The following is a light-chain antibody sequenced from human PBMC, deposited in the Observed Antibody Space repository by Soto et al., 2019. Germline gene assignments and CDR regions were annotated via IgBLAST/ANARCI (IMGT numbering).Light chain of an antibody. Sequence: EIVMTQSPATLTVCSGARATLSCRASQSVSSNLAWYQQKPGQAPRLLIYGASTRATGIPARFSGSGSGTEFTLTISSLQSEDFAVYYCQQYNNWPPITFGQGTRLEI. CDR3: QQYNNWPPIT. V-gene: IGKV3-15*01. CDR1: QSVSSN. J-gene: IGKJ5*01. CDR2: GAS.